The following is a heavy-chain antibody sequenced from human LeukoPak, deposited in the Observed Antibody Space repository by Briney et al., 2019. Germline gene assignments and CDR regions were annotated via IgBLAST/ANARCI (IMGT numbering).Heavy chain of an antibody. CDR2: MNPNSGNT. D-gene: IGHD3-22*01. Sequence: ATVKVSCKASGYTFTSYDINWVRQATGQGLEWMGRMNPNSGNTGYAQKFQGRVTITRNTSISTAYMELSSLRSEDTAVYYCARSYYDSSGYYFDAFDIWGQGTMVTVSS. V-gene: IGHV1-8*03. J-gene: IGHJ3*02. CDR1: GYTFTSYD. CDR3: ARSYYDSSGYYFDAFDI.